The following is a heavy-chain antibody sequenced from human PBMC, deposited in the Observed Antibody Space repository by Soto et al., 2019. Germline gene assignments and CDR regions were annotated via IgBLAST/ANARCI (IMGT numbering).Heavy chain of an antibody. J-gene: IGHJ3*02. CDR1: GGSISSYY. CDR2: IYYSGST. CDR3: ARQQWLVLNAFDI. D-gene: IGHD6-19*01. Sequence: PSETLSLTCTVSGGSISSYYWTWIRQPPGKGLEWIGYIYYSGSTNYNPSLKSRVTISVDTSKNQLSLKLSSVTAADTAVYYCARQQWLVLNAFDIWGQGTMVTVSS. V-gene: IGHV4-59*01.